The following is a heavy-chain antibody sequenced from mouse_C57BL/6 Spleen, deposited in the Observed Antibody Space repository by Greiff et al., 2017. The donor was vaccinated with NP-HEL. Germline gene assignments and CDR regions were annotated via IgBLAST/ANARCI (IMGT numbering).Heavy chain of an antibody. CDR3: ARSGRDY. Sequence: QVQLKESGPELVKPGASVKISCKASGYAFSSSWMNWVKQRPGKGIEWIGRIYPGDGDTNYNGKFKGKATLTADKSSSTAYMQLSSLTSEDSAVYFCARSGRDYWGQGTTLTVSS. J-gene: IGHJ2*01. V-gene: IGHV1-82*01. D-gene: IGHD3-1*01. CDR2: IYPGDGDT. CDR1: GYAFSSSW.